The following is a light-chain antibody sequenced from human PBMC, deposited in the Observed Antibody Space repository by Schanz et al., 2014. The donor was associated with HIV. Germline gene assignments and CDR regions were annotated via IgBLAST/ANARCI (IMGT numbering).Light chain of an antibody. CDR2: NDD. Sequence: QSVLTQPPSASVTPGQRVTISCSGSSSNIGSNNVNWYQHVPGTAPRLLIHNDDRRPSGVPERFSASKSGTSASLTVSGLQAEDEADYYCGSYTFASTPYVFGSGTKLTVL. J-gene: IGLJ1*01. V-gene: IGLV1-44*01. CDR1: SSNIGSNN. CDR3: GSYTFASTPYV.